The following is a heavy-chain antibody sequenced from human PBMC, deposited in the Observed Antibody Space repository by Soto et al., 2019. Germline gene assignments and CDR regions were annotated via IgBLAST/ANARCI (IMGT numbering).Heavy chain of an antibody. CDR1: GGTFGSYS. D-gene: IGHD6-25*01. Sequence: GASVKVSCKASGGTFGSYSITWVRQAPGQRLEWMGEIIPLLRTVNYAQKFQDRVTITGDRSTSTVYMALSSLRSDGTAVYYCARDPVDLFGYMDVWGQGTTVTVSS. J-gene: IGHJ6*02. CDR2: IIPLLRTV. CDR3: ARDPVDLFGYMDV. V-gene: IGHV1-69*08.